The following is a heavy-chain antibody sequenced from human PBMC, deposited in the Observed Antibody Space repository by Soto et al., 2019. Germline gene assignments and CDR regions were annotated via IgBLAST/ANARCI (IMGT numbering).Heavy chain of an antibody. Sequence: GESLKISCKGSGYRFTSYWIGWVRQMLGKGLEWMAIIYPGDSDTRYSPSFQGQVTISADKSISTAYLQWSSLKASDTAMYYCARLLYGDGYPDSVLDYWGQETLVTVSS. CDR1: GYRFTSYW. J-gene: IGHJ4*02. D-gene: IGHD5-12*01. V-gene: IGHV5-51*01. CDR2: IYPGDSDT. CDR3: ARLLYGDGYPDSVLDY.